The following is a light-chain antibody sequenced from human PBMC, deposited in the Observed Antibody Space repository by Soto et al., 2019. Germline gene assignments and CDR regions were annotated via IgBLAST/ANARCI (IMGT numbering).Light chain of an antibody. Sequence: DIPMTQSPSSLSASVGDSVTITCRTSQAIGNSLNWYQQRPGKAPSLLVYGTSTLQSGVPSRFSGSGSGTDFTLTISSLQREDFATYYCQQSYSSSWTFGHGTKVEIK. J-gene: IGKJ1*01. V-gene: IGKV1-39*01. CDR1: QAIGNS. CDR3: QQSYSSSWT. CDR2: GTS.